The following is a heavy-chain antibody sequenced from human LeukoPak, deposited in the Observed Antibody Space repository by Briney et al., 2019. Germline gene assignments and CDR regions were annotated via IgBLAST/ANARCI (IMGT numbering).Heavy chain of an antibody. D-gene: IGHD3-22*01. CDR3: STTPYYDSGGYYYSY. Sequence: PGGSLRLSCAASGFTFSAYWMHWVRQAPGKGLVWVSRINSDGSSTSYADSVKGRFTTSRDNAKNMLYLQMNSLRAEDTAVYYCSTTPYYDSGGYYYSYWGQGTLVTVSS. V-gene: IGHV3-74*01. CDR1: GFTFSAYW. CDR2: INSDGSST. J-gene: IGHJ4*02.